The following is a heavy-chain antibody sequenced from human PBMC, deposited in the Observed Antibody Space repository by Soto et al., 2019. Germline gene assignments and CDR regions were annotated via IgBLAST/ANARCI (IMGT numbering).Heavy chain of an antibody. Sequence: GESLKISCKGSGYSFTSYWIGWVRQMPGKGLEWMGIIYPGDSDTRYSPSFQGQVTISADKSISTAYLQWSSLKASDTAMYYCARHVQYYYDSSGYYYGSNWFDPWGQGTLVTVSS. CDR3: ARHVQYYYDSSGYYYGSNWFDP. CDR1: GYSFTSYW. J-gene: IGHJ5*02. CDR2: IYPGDSDT. V-gene: IGHV5-51*01. D-gene: IGHD3-22*01.